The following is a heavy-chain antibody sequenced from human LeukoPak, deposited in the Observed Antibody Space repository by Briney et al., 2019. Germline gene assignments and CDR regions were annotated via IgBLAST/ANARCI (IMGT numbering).Heavy chain of an antibody. CDR2: ISYDGSNK. V-gene: IGHV3-30*18. CDR3: AKDHCSSTSCYYFDY. CDR1: GFTFSSYG. Sequence: TGGSLRLSCAASGFTFSSYGMHWVRQAPGKGLEWVAVISYDGSNKYYADSVKGRFTISRDNSKNTLYPQMNSLRAEDTAVYYCAKDHCSSTSCYYFDYWGQGTLVTVSS. D-gene: IGHD2-2*01. J-gene: IGHJ4*02.